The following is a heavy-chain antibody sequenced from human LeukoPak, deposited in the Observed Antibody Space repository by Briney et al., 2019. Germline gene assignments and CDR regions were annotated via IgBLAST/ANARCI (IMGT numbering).Heavy chain of an antibody. J-gene: IGHJ4*02. V-gene: IGHV3-30*04. CDR1: GFTFSSYA. CDR3: ATDGGDGYNSDESGY. CDR2: ISYDGSNK. D-gene: IGHD5-24*01. Sequence: PGGSLRLSCAASGFTFSSYAMHWVRQAPGKGLEWVAVISYDGSNKYYADSVKGRFTISRDNSKNTLYLQMNSLRAEDTAVYYCATDGGDGYNSDESGYWGQGTLVTVSS.